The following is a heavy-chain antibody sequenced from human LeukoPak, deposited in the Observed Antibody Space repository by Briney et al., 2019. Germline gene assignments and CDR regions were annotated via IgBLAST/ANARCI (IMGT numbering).Heavy chain of an antibody. CDR1: GFTFSSYS. V-gene: IGHV3-21*01. CDR2: ISSSSSYI. CDR3: ARESKYSGYPFDY. D-gene: IGHD5-12*01. J-gene: IGHJ4*02. Sequence: GGSLRLSCAASGFTFSSYSMNWVRQAPGKGLEWVSSISSSSSYIYYADSVKGRFTISRDNAKNSLYLQMNSLRAEDAAVYYCARESKYSGYPFDYWGQGTLVTVSS.